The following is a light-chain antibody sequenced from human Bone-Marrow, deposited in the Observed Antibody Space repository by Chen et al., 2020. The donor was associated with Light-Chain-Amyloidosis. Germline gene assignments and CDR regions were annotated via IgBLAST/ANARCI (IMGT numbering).Light chain of an antibody. CDR1: QSISRY. J-gene: IGKJ4*01. CDR2: ATS. Sequence: DIQMTQSPYSLAASVGDRVTITCRASQSISRYLNWYQLKSGSAPKPLIYATSSLQSGVPPRFSCRGSGTDFTLTMSSLQPEDFATYYCQQSYSSPLTFGGGTKVEI. CDR3: QQSYSSPLT. V-gene: IGKV1-39*01.